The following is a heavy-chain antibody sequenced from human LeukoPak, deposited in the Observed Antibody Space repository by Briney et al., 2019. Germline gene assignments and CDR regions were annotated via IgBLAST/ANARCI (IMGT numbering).Heavy chain of an antibody. J-gene: IGHJ4*02. CDR3: ARDRIDGYNFDY. CDR2: IYTSAST. D-gene: IGHD5-24*01. Sequence: SETLSLTYTVSAGSISSYYWSWIRQPAGKGLEWIGRIYTSASTNYNPSLKSRVSMSVDTSKNQLSLRLSSVTAADTAVYYCARDRIDGYNFDYWGQGTLVTVSS. V-gene: IGHV4-4*07. CDR1: AGSISSYY.